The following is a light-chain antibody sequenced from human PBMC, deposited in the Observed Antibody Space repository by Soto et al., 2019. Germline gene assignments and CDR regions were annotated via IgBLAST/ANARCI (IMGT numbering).Light chain of an antibody. CDR1: QSIGTH. Sequence: DIQITQSPSSLSASVGDRVTITCRASQSIGTHLNWYQQKPGKAPKLLIYGASSLQSGVPSRFSGSGSGTDFTLTISSLEPEDSATYYCQQSYSSPPITFGQGTRLEI. V-gene: IGKV1-39*01. CDR2: GAS. CDR3: QQSYSSPPIT. J-gene: IGKJ5*01.